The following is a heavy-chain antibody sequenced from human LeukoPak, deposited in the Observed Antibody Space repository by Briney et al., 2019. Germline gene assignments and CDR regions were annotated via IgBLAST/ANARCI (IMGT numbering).Heavy chain of an antibody. CDR3: ARGYYDSGGYYTEFAN. Sequence: SETLSLTCTVSGGSISSSYWSWLRQPAGKGLEWIGRIYGSGSTDYNPSLRSRITMSGDASRNKFSLKVTSVTAADTAVYFCARGYYDSGGYYTEFANWGQGTLVIVSS. J-gene: IGHJ4*02. D-gene: IGHD3-22*01. CDR1: GGSISSSY. CDR2: IYGSGST. V-gene: IGHV4-4*07.